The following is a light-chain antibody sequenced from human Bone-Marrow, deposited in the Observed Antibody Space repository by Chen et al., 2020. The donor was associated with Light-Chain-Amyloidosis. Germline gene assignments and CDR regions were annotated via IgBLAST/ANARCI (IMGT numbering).Light chain of an antibody. J-gene: IGLJ2*01. Sequence: SYELTQPPSVSVSPGQTARITCSGDDLPTKYAYWYQQKPGQAPVLVIHRDTERPSGISERFSGSSSGTTATLTTSVVQAEDEADYHCQSEDSSGTDEVIFGGGTKLTVL. CDR2: RDT. CDR3: QSEDSSGTDEVI. V-gene: IGLV3-25*03. CDR1: DLPTKY.